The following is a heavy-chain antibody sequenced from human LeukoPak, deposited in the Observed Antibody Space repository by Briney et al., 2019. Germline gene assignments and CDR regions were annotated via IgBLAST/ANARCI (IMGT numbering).Heavy chain of an antibody. CDR2: IYPGDSDT. CDR1: GYSFTNYW. CDR3: ARHTAGASRYIDS. J-gene: IGHJ5*01. D-gene: IGHD3-16*02. V-gene: IGHV5-51*01. Sequence: GESLKISCKGSGYSFTNYWIGWVRQMPGKGLEWMGNIYPGDSDTRYSPSFQGQVTISADKSISTAYLQWSSLKASDTAIYYCARHTAGASRYIDSWGQGTLVTVSS.